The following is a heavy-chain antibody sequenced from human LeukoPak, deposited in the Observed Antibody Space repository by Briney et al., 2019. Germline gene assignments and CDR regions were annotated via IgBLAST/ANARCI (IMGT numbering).Heavy chain of an antibody. D-gene: IGHD2-2*01. CDR1: GGSFSGYY. J-gene: IGHJ3*02. Sequence: SETLSLTCAVYGGSFSGYYWSWTRQPPGKGLEWIGEINHSGSTNYNPSLKSRVTISVDTSKNQFSLKLSSVTAADTAVYYCARDSCSSTSCYGSGAFDIWGQGTMVTVSS. V-gene: IGHV4-34*01. CDR2: INHSGST. CDR3: ARDSCSSTSCYGSGAFDI.